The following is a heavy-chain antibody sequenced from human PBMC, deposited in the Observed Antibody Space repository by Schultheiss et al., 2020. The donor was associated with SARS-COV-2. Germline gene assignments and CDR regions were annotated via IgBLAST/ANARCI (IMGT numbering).Heavy chain of an antibody. CDR2: IYWDDDK. D-gene: IGHD5-12*01. CDR1: GFSLSTSGVG. J-gene: IGHJ4*02. V-gene: IGHV2-5*02. Sequence: SGPTLVKPTQTLTLTCTFSGFSLSTSGVGVGWIRQPPGKALEWLALIYWDDDKRYSPSLKSRLTISKGTSENQVVLTMTNMDSVDTGTYYCTRSSGDVLAPEHWGQGTLVTGSS. CDR3: TRSSGDVLAPEH.